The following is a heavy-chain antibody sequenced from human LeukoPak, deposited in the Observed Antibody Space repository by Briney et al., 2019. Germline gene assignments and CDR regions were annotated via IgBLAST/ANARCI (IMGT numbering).Heavy chain of an antibody. J-gene: IGHJ4*02. CDR3: ARHEVTSYYDILTGSFDY. CDR1: GGSLSGYY. V-gene: IGHV4-34*01. D-gene: IGHD3-9*01. Sequence: SETLSLTCAVYGGSLSGYYWSWIRQPPGKGREWIGEINHSGSTNYNPSLKSRVTISVDTSKNQFSLKLSSVTAADTAVYYCARHEVTSYYDILTGSFDYWGQGTLVTVSS. CDR2: INHSGST.